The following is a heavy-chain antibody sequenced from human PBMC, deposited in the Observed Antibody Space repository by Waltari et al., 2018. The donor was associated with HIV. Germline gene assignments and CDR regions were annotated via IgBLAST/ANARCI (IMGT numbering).Heavy chain of an antibody. CDR3: ARGWHYYDTSGYYSYFDY. D-gene: IGHD3-22*01. CDR2: ISAHTGNT. J-gene: IGHJ4*02. Sequence: QVQLVQSGAEVKKPGASVKVSCKASGYTFTSYGIGWGRQAPGQGLEWLGWISAHTGNTKYEQKFQGGVTLTTDTSTSTAYMELRGLRSDDTAVYYCARGWHYYDTSGYYSYFDYWGQGTLVTVSS. V-gene: IGHV1-18*01. CDR1: GYTFTSYG.